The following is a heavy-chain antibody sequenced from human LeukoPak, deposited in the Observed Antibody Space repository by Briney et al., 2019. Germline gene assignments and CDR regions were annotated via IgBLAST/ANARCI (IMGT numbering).Heavy chain of an antibody. J-gene: IGHJ6*02. CDR2: INPNSGGT. V-gene: IGHV1-2*02. CDR3: ARDKRIVATINPRGYYGMDV. CDR1: GYTFTGYY. D-gene: IGHD5-12*01. Sequence: ASVKVSCKASGYTFTGYYMHWVRQAPGQGLEWVGWINPNSGGTNYAQKFQGRVTMTRDTSISTAYMELSRLRSDDTAVYYCARDKRIVATINPRGYYGMDVWGQGTTVTVSS.